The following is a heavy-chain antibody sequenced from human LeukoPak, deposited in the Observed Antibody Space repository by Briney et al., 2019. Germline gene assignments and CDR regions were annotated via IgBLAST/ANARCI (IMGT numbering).Heavy chain of an antibody. CDR2: INWNGGST. CDR1: GFTFDDYG. V-gene: IGHV3-20*04. J-gene: IGHJ4*02. CDR3: ARGLWFGELGYDY. D-gene: IGHD3-10*01. Sequence: GGSLRLSCAASGFTFDDYGMSWVRQAPGKGLEWVSGINWNGGSTGYADSVKGRFTISRDNAKNSLYLQMNSLRAEDTAMYYCARGLWFGELGYDYWGQGTLISVSS.